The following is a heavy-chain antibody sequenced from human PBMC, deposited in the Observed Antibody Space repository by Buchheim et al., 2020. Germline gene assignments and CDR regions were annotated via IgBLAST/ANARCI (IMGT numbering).Heavy chain of an antibody. V-gene: IGHV3-21*01. J-gene: IGHJ4*02. CDR2: MSSTSGYV. CDR1: GFTFSSYS. Sequence: EVQLLESGGGLVKPGGSLRLSCAASGFTFSSYSMSWVRQAPGKGLEWVSSMSSTSGYVYHADSVKGRFTISRDNAENYLYLQMNSLRAEDTAVYYCARVVGYCSSTSCFWDYWGQGTL. CDR3: ARVVGYCSSTSCFWDY. D-gene: IGHD2-2*01.